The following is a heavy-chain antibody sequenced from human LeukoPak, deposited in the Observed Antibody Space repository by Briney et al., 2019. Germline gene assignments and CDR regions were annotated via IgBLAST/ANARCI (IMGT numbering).Heavy chain of an antibody. CDR1: GGSISSYY. Sequence: PSETLSLTCTVSGGSISSYYWSWIRQPPGKGLEWIGYIYYSGSTNYNPSLKSRVTISVDTSKNQFSLKLSSVTAADTAVYYCAGDYYYDSSCYAYWGQGTLVTVSS. CDR3: AGDYYYDSSCYAY. J-gene: IGHJ4*02. D-gene: IGHD3-22*01. V-gene: IGHV4-59*01. CDR2: IYYSGST.